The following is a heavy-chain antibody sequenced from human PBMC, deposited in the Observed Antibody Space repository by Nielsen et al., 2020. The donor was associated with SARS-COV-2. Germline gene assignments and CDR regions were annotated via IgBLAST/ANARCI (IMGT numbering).Heavy chain of an antibody. CDR1: GFTFSSYG. CDR3: AGDEAVGRDYAGGY. CDR2: IWYDGSNK. V-gene: IGHV3-33*01. J-gene: IGHJ4*02. Sequence: GESLKISCAASGFTFSSYGMHWVRQAPGKGLEWVAVIWYDGSNKYYADSVKGRFTISRDNSKNTLYLQMNSLRAEDTAVYYCAGDEAVGRDYAGGYWGQGTLVTVSS. D-gene: IGHD2-2*01.